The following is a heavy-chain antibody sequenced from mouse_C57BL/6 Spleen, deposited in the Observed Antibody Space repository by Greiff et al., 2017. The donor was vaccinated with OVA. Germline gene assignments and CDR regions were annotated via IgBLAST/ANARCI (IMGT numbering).Heavy chain of an antibody. CDR1: GFTFSDYG. CDR2: ISSGSSTI. J-gene: IGHJ3*01. D-gene: IGHD2-3*01. CDR3: ARPGGWLLRFAY. V-gene: IGHV5-17*01. Sequence: EVKLMESGGGLVKPGGSLKLSCAASGFTFSDYGMHWVRQAPEKGLEWVAYISSGSSTIYYADTVKGRFTISRDNAKNTLFLQMTSLRSEDTAMYYCARPGGWLLRFAYWGQGTLVTVSA.